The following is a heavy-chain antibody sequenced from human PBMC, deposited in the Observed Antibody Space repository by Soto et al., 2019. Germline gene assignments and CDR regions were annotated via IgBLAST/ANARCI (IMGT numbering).Heavy chain of an antibody. CDR2: ILVDGRT. J-gene: IGHJ3*02. V-gene: IGHV3-23*01. CDR1: GFICSSYD. Sequence: PGGSLRLSCAASGFICSSYDMSWVRQAPGKGLEWVSTILVDGRTFYVDSVKGRFTISRDSSPNTVYLQMNSLTAGDTALYYCAKATATGGGAFDICGQGTMVTVSS. D-gene: IGHD2-8*02. CDR3: AKATATGGGAFDI.